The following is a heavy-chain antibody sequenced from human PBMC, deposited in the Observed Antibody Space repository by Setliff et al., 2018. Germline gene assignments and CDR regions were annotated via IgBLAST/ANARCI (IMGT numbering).Heavy chain of an antibody. CDR3: AKDYYDILSAAGMDV. J-gene: IGHJ6*02. CDR1: GFTFSSYG. V-gene: IGHV3-30*02. CDR2: IRYDGSNK. D-gene: IGHD3-9*01. Sequence: PGGSLRLSCAASGFTFSSYGMYWVRQAPGKGLEWVAFIRYDGSNKYYADSVKGRITISRDNSKKTLYLQMNSLRAEETAVYYCAKDYYDILSAAGMDVWGQGTTVTVS.